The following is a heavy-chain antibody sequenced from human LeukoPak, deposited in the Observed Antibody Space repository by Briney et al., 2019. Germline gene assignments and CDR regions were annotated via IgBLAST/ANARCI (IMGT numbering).Heavy chain of an antibody. D-gene: IGHD6-19*01. V-gene: IGHV3-23*01. Sequence: GGSLRLSCAASGFTFSSYAMSWVRQAPGKGLEWVSAISGSGGSTYYADSVKGRFTIPRDNSKNTLYLQMNSLRAEDTAVYYCAKAGSLYSGWYPHFDYWGQGTLVTVSS. CDR1: GFTFSSYA. J-gene: IGHJ4*02. CDR3: AKAGSLYSGWYPHFDY. CDR2: ISGSGGST.